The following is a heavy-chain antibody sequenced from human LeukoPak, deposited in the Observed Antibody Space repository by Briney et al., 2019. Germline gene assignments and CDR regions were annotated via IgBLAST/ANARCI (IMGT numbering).Heavy chain of an antibody. D-gene: IGHD1-1*01. J-gene: IGHJ4*02. Sequence: ASVKVSCKVSGYTLTELSMHWVRQAPGKGLEWMGGFDPEDGETIYAQKFQGRVTMTEDTSTDTAYMELSSLRSEDTAVYYCATGVWNDARKKGPPYWGQGTLVTVSS. V-gene: IGHV1-24*01. CDR3: ATGVWNDARKKGPPY. CDR2: FDPEDGET. CDR1: GYTLTELS.